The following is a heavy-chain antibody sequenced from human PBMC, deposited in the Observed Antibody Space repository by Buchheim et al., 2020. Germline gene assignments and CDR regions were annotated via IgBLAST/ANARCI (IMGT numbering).Heavy chain of an antibody. J-gene: IGHJ4*02. Sequence: QVQLQESGPGLVKPSETPSLTCTVSGGSISNFYWSWIRQPAGKGLEWIGRFYTSENTNYNPSLKSRVTMSVDTSKNQFSLKLSSVTAADTAVYYCARGGSSGSYTYFDYWGQGTL. CDR1: GGSISNFY. D-gene: IGHD3-10*01. V-gene: IGHV4-4*07. CDR3: ARGGSSGSYTYFDY. CDR2: FYTSENT.